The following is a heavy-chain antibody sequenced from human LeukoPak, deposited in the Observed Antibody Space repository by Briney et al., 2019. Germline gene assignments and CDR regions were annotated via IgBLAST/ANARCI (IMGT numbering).Heavy chain of an antibody. CDR2: IYYSGST. CDR1: GGSISSSSYY. D-gene: IGHD6-13*01. Sequence: KSSETLSLTCTVSGGSISSSSYYWGWIRQPPGKGLEWIGSIYYSGSTYYNPSLKSRVTISVDTSKNQFSLKLSSVTAADTAVYYCARVYYSSSHDYWYFDLWGRGTLVTVSS. V-gene: IGHV4-39*07. CDR3: ARVYYSSSHDYWYFDL. J-gene: IGHJ2*01.